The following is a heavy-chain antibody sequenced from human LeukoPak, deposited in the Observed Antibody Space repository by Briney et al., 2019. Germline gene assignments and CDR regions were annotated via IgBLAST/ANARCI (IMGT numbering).Heavy chain of an antibody. J-gene: IGHJ6*02. V-gene: IGHV5-51*01. CDR1: GYSFTSYW. CDR3: ARLSSSGWYYYYGMDV. Sequence: GESLKISCKGSGYSFTSYWIGWVRQMPGKVLEWMGIIYPGDSDTRYSPSFQGQVTISADKSISTAYLQWSSLKASDTAMYYCARLSSSGWYYYYGMDVWGQGTTVTVSS. CDR2: IYPGDSDT. D-gene: IGHD6-19*01.